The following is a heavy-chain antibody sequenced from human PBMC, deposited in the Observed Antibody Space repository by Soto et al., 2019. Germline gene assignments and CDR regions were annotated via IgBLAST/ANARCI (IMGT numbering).Heavy chain of an antibody. Sequence: ASVKVSCKASGYTFTDYGITWVRQAPGQGLDWMGWISTYNGNTNYAQKLQGRVTMTTDTSTSTSYMELRTLRSDDTAVYYCARGATSSSYVDSWGQGTLVTVSS. CDR3: ARGATSSSYVDS. J-gene: IGHJ4*02. CDR2: ISTYNGNT. V-gene: IGHV1-18*01. D-gene: IGHD6-6*01. CDR1: GYTFTDYG.